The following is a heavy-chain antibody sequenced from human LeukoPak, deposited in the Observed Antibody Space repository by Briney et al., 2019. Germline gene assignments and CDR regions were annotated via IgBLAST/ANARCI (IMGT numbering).Heavy chain of an antibody. CDR1: GFVFSGFY. J-gene: IGHJ4*02. D-gene: IGHD2-15*01. CDR3: TRQDCSGGSCSYVDY. Sequence: PGGSLRLSCAACGFVFSGFYMHWVRQASGRGLEWVGLIRSKPSSYTTVYAASVKGRFTISRDDSKNTAYLQMNSLKAEDTAVYYCTRQDCSGGSCSYVDYWGQGTLVTVSS. V-gene: IGHV3-73*01. CDR2: IRSKPSSYTT.